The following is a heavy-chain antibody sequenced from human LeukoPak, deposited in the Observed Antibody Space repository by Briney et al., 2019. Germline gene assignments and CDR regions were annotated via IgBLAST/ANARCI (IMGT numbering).Heavy chain of an antibody. D-gene: IGHD2-2*01. J-gene: IGHJ6*02. V-gene: IGHV4-59*01. CDR2: IYTSGST. Sequence: PSETLSLTCTVSGGSISSYYWSWVRQPPGKGLEWIGYIYTSGSTNYNPSLKSRVTISVDTSKNQFSLKLSSVTAADTAVYYCARDFGVRYCSSTSCPDAPYYYYGMDVWGQETTVTVSS. CDR1: GGSISSYY. CDR3: ARDFGVRYCSSTSCPDAPYYYYGMDV.